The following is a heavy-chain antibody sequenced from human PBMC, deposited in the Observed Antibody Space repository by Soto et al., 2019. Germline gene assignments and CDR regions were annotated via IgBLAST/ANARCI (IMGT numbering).Heavy chain of an antibody. D-gene: IGHD3-22*01. CDR1: GGTFSSYA. CDR3: ARDPSFDSSVSPDAFDI. J-gene: IGHJ3*02. CDR2: IIPIFGTA. Sequence: QVQLVQSGAEVKKPGSSVKVSCKASGGTFSSYAISWVRQASGQGLEWMGGIIPIFGTANYAQKFQGRVTITADESTSTAYMELSSLRSEDTAVYYCARDPSFDSSVSPDAFDIWGQGTMVTVSS. V-gene: IGHV1-69*01.